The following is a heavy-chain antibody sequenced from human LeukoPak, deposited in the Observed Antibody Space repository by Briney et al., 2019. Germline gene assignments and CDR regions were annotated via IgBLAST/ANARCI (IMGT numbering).Heavy chain of an antibody. Sequence: PSETLSLTCTVSGGSITSSSFYWGWVRQPPGKGLEWIGSIYFSGNTYYNPSLKSRLTISVDTSKNQFSLKLSSVTAADAAVYYCARTYYGSGSLYYYYYYMDVWGKGTTVTVSS. V-gene: IGHV4-39*07. D-gene: IGHD3-10*01. CDR3: ARTYYGSGSLYYYYYYMDV. CDR2: IYFSGNT. J-gene: IGHJ6*03. CDR1: GGSITSSSFY.